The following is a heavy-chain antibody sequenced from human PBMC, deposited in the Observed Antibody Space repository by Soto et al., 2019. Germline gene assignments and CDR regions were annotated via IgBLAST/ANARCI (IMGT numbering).Heavy chain of an antibody. J-gene: IGHJ5*02. V-gene: IGHV3-15*01. CDR1: GFTFSTAW. CDR2: IKPKSAGETT. CDR3: TDNFS. D-gene: IGHD1-20*01. Sequence: NPGGSLRLSCAASGFTFSTAWMNWVRQAPGKGLEWVALIKPKSAGETTQYAAPVKGRFTISRDDADSTLYLQMNSLKSDDTAMYYCTDNFSLGQGTLVTVSS.